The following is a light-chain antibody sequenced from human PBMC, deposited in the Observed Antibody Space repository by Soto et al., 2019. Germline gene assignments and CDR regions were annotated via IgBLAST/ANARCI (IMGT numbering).Light chain of an antibody. CDR1: QSVSNRY. CDR2: DAT. J-gene: IGKJ1*01. Sequence: DIVLTQSPGTLSLSPGERGTLSCRASQSVSNRYLAWYQQKPGQAPRLLIYDATTRATGIPDRFSGSGSGTDFTLTISRLEPEGFAVYYCQQYGSSPRTFGQGTKVDIK. CDR3: QQYGSSPRT. V-gene: IGKV3-20*01.